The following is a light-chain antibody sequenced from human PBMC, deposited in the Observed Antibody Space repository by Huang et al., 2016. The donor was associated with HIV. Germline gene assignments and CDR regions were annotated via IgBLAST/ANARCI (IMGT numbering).Light chain of an antibody. Sequence: DIQMTQSRSTLSASVGDRVTITCRASQTISNYLAWYQQKPGKAPKLRIYKASSLESGVPSRFSGSGSGTEFTLTINSLQPEDCATYYCQQYNSYPWTFGQGTKVEIK. J-gene: IGKJ1*01. V-gene: IGKV1-5*03. CDR1: QTISNY. CDR3: QQYNSYPWT. CDR2: KAS.